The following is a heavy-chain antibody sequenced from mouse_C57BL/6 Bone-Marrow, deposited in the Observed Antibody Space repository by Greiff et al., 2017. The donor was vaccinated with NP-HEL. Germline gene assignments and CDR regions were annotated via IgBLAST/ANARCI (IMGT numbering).Heavy chain of an antibody. CDR3: AIYYYGSSRAGFAY. D-gene: IGHD1-1*01. V-gene: IGHV1-26*01. J-gene: IGHJ2*01. CDR1: GYTFTDYY. CDR2: INPNNGGT. Sequence: VQLQQSGPELVKPGASVKISCKASGYTFTDYYMNWVKQSHGKSLEWIGDINPNNGGTSYNQKFKGKATLTVDKSSSTAYMELRSLTSEDSAVYYCAIYYYGSSRAGFAYWGQGTTLTVSS.